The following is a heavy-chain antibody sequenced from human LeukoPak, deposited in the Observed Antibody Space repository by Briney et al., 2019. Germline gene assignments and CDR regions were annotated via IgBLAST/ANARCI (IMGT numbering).Heavy chain of an antibody. Sequence: GGSLRLSCAAPGFTLRSYTMNWVRQAPGKGLEWVSSISSGGTYKYYADSVKGRFTISRDNAQNSLYLQMNSLRAEDSSVYYCARPTTVTTISADAFDIWGQGTMVTVSS. CDR2: ISSGGTYK. D-gene: IGHD4-17*01. CDR3: ARPTTVTTISADAFDI. J-gene: IGHJ3*02. CDR1: GFTLRSYT. V-gene: IGHV3-21*01.